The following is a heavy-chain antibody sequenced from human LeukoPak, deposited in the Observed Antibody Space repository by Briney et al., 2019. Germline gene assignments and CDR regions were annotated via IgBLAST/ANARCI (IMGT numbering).Heavy chain of an antibody. J-gene: IGHJ4*02. D-gene: IGHD1-26*01. V-gene: IGHV3-48*03. CDR1: GFTFSSYE. CDR2: ISSSGSTI. Sequence: GGSLRLSCAASGFTFSSYEMNWVRQAPGKGLEWVSYISSSGSTIYYADSVKGRFTISRGNAKNSLYLQMNSLRAEDTALYYCARGGVGATHRYFDYWGQGTLVTVSS. CDR3: ARGGVGATHRYFDY.